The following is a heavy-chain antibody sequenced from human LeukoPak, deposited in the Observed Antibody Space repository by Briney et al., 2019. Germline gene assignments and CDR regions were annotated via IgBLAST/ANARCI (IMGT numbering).Heavy chain of an antibody. CDR2: IKYDGSEE. Sequence: GGSLRLSCAASGLSFSGQWMSWVRQAPGQGLEWVANIKYDGSEEYYADSVKGRFTISRDNAQNSLSLQMNYVRAGDTAIYYCAYTNHLTYWGQGTLVTVSS. CDR1: GLSFSGQW. J-gene: IGHJ4*02. V-gene: IGHV3-7*01. CDR3: AYTNHLTY. D-gene: IGHD3-16*01.